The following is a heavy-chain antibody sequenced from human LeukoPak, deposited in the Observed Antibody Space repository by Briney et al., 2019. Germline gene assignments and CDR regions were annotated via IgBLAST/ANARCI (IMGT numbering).Heavy chain of an antibody. CDR2: ISSSGSTK. CDR1: GITFSSYS. Sequence: GGSLRLSCGASGITFSSYSMNWVRQAPGKGLEWVSYISSSGSTKYYADSVKGRFTISRDNARNSLYLQMNSLRAEDTAVYYCARDREEGFDYWGQGTLVTVSS. CDR3: ARDREEGFDY. D-gene: IGHD1-26*01. J-gene: IGHJ4*02. V-gene: IGHV3-48*01.